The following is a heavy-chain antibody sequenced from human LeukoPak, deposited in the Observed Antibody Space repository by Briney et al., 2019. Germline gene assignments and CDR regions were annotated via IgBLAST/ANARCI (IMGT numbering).Heavy chain of an antibody. J-gene: IGHJ3*02. CDR2: INHSGST. V-gene: IGHV4-34*01. CDR3: ARGRRRYGKYSSGWYHNDAFDI. D-gene: IGHD6-19*01. CDR1: GGSFSGYY. Sequence: PSETLSLTCAVYGGSFSGYYWSWIRQPPGKGLEWIAEINHSGSTNYNPSLKSRVTISVDTSKNQFSLKLSSVTAADTAVYYCARGRRRYGKYSSGWYHNDAFDIWGQGTMVTVSS.